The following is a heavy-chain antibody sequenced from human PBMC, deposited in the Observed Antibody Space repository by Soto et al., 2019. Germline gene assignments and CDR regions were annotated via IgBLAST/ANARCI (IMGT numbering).Heavy chain of an antibody. CDR1: GFTFSSYA. Sequence: GGSLRLSCAASGFTFSSYAMHWVRQAPGKGLEWVAVIWYDGSNKYYADSVKGRFTISRDNSKNTLYLQMNSLRAEDTAVYYCARDLPYSSSWYWDYYYYGMDVWGQGTTVTVSS. J-gene: IGHJ6*02. CDR3: ARDLPYSSSWYWDYYYYGMDV. D-gene: IGHD6-13*01. CDR2: IWYDGSNK. V-gene: IGHV3-33*08.